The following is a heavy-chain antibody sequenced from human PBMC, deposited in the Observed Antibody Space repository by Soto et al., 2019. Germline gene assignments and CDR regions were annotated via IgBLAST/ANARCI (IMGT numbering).Heavy chain of an antibody. CDR1: GFTFSNAW. V-gene: IGHV3-15*07. D-gene: IGHD6-13*01. CDR2: IKSKTDGGTT. J-gene: IGHJ4*02. Sequence: EVQLVESGGGLVKPGGSLRLSCAASGFTFSNAWMNWVRQAPGKGLEWVGRIKSKTDGGTTDYAAPVKGRFTISRDDSKNTLYLQMNSRKTEDTAVYYCTTFARQQLVSGLFDYWGQGTLVTVSS. CDR3: TTFARQQLVSGLFDY.